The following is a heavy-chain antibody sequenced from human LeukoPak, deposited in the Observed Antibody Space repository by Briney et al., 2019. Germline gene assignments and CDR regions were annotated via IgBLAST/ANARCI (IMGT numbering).Heavy chain of an antibody. CDR3: AKGPVGWSLYYFDY. CDR1: GFTFSSYA. CDR2: ISGSGGST. D-gene: IGHD1-26*01. V-gene: IGHV3-23*01. J-gene: IGHJ4*02. Sequence: GGSRRLSCAASGFTFSSYAVSWVRQAPGKGLEWVSGISGSGGSTYYADSVKGRFTISRENSKNTLYLQMNSLRAEDTAVYYCAKGPVGWSLYYFDYWGQGTLLTVSS.